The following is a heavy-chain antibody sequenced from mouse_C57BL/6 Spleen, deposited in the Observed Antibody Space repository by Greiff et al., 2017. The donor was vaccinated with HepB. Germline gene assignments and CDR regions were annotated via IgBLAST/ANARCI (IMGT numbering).Heavy chain of an antibody. CDR3: AREDGYYAMDY. CDR1: GYSITSGYY. J-gene: IGHJ4*01. Sequence: VQLKESGPGLVKPSQSLSLTCSVTGYSITSGYYWNWIRQFPGNKLEWMGYISYDGSNNYNPSLKNRISITRDTSKNQFFLKLNSVTTEDTATYYCAREDGYYAMDYWGQGTSVTVSS. D-gene: IGHD2-3*01. V-gene: IGHV3-6*01. CDR2: ISYDGSN.